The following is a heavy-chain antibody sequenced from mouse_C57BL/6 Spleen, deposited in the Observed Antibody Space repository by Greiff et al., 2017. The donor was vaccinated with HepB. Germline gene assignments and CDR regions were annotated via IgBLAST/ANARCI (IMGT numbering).Heavy chain of an antibody. J-gene: IGHJ2*01. CDR1: GFTFSDYG. CDR3: AWGGPKLGLFDY. Sequence: EVQGVESGGGLVKPGGSLKLSCAASGFTFSDYGMHWVRQAPEKGLEWVAYISSGSSTIYYADTVKGRFTISRDNAKNTRFLQMTSLRAEDTAMYYCAWGGPKLGLFDYWGQGTTLTVSS. V-gene: IGHV5-17*01. D-gene: IGHD4-1*01. CDR2: ISSGSSTI.